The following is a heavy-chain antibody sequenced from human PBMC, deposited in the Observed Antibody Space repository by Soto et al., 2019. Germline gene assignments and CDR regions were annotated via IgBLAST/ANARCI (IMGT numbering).Heavy chain of an antibody. CDR3: ARGAGSGWFGLRSFQY. CDR2: IYNSGRN. V-gene: IGHV4-59*13. Sequence: SETLSLTCTVSGDSIRIYCWSWIRHPPGKGLEWIGYIYNSGRNNYNPSLKSRVTISVETSKDQFSVKLTSVTAEDTAVYYCARGAGSGWFGLRSFQYWGPATMVTGST. D-gene: IGHD6-19*01. J-gene: IGHJ1*01. CDR1: GDSIRIYC.